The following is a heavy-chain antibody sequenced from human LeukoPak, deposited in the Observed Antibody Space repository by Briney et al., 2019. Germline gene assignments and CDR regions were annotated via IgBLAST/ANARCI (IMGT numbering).Heavy chain of an antibody. V-gene: IGHV4-34*01. Sequence: SETLSLTCAVYGGSFSGYYWSWIRQPPGKGLEWIGEINHSGSTNYNPSLKSRVTISVDTPKNQFSLKLSSVTAADTAVYYCARVAVVVAADYWGQGTLVTVSS. CDR3: ARVAVVVAADY. CDR2: INHSGST. CDR1: GGSFSGYY. J-gene: IGHJ4*02. D-gene: IGHD2-15*01.